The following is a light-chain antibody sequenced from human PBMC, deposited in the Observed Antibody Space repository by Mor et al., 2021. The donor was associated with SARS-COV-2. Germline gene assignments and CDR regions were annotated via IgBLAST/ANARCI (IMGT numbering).Light chain of an antibody. J-gene: IGLJ2*01. CDR2: HNN. V-gene: IGLV1-51*01. Sequence: TAPKLLMYHNNQRPSGIPDRLSGYKSGTSATLGITVLQTGDEADYYCATWDSSLSIVVFGGGTKLTVL. CDR3: ATWDSSLSIVV.